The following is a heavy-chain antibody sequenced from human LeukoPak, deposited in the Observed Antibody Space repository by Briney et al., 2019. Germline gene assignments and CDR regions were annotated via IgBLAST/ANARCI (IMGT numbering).Heavy chain of an antibody. CDR3: ARGRIVRYYYYGMDV. CDR2: INHSGST. J-gene: IGHJ6*04. V-gene: IGHV4-34*01. Sequence: SETLSLTCAVYGGSFSGYYWSWIRQPPGKGLEWIGEINHSGSTNYNPSLKGRVTISEDTSKNQFSLKLSSVTAADTAVYYRARGRIVRYYYYGMDVWGKGTTVTVSS. CDR1: GGSFSGYY. D-gene: IGHD1-26*01.